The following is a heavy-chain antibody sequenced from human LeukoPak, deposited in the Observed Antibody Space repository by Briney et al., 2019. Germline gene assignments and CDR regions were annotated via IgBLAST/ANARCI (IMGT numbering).Heavy chain of an antibody. J-gene: IGHJ5*02. D-gene: IGHD2-15*01. Sequence: GGSLRLSCAASGFTFSSYAMSWVRQAPGKGLEWVSAISGSGGSTYYADSVKGRFTISRHNSKNTLYLQMNSLRAEDTAVYYCAKDPIVVVVAATPNWFDPWGQGTLVTVSS. CDR3: AKDPIVVVVAATPNWFDP. CDR1: GFTFSSYA. CDR2: ISGSGGST. V-gene: IGHV3-23*01.